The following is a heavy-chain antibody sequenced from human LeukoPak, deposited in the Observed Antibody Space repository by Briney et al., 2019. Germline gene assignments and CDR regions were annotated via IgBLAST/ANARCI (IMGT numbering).Heavy chain of an antibody. J-gene: IGHJ3*02. V-gene: IGHV3-11*06. CDR1: GFTFSDYY. D-gene: IGHD2-15*01. Sequence: GGSLRLSCAASGFTFSDYYMSWIRQAPGKGLEWVSYISSSSSYTNYADSVKGRFTISRDNAKNSLYLQMNSLRAEDTAVYYCARGGNVVVVAATLVSDAFDIWGQGTMVTVSS. CDR2: ISSSSSYT. CDR3: ARGGNVVVVAATLVSDAFDI.